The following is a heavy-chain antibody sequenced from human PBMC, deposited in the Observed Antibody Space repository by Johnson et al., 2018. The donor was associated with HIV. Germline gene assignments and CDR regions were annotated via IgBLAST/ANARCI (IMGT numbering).Heavy chain of an antibody. CDR2: IRYDGSNK. Sequence: QVLLVESGGGVVQPGGSLRLSCAASGFTFSSYSMHWVRQAPVKGLEWVAFIRYDGSNKYYADSVKGRFTISRDNSKNTLYLQMNSLRAEDTAVYYCAKTEDRGYRMETGAFDIWGQGTMVTVSS. V-gene: IGHV3-30*02. CDR3: AKTEDRGYRMETGAFDI. D-gene: IGHD5-18*01. CDR1: GFTFSSYS. J-gene: IGHJ3*02.